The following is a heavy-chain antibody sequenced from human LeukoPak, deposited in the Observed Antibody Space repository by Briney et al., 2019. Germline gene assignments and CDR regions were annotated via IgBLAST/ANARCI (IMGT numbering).Heavy chain of an antibody. CDR2: IYISGST. V-gene: IGHV4-4*07. CDR1: GASIDSYY. J-gene: IGHJ4*02. Sequence: SETLSLTCTISGASIDSYYWSWIRQPAGKGLEWIGRIYISGSTNYNPSLKSRVTMSVDTSKNQFSLKLSSVTAADTAVYYCARDRGTWNDDGFDYWGQGTLVTVSS. D-gene: IGHD1-1*01. CDR3: ARDRGTWNDDGFDY.